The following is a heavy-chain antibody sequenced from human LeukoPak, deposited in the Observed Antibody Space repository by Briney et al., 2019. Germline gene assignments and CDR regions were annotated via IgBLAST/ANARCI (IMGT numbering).Heavy chain of an antibody. V-gene: IGHV7-4-1*02. J-gene: IGHJ5*02. CDR2: INTNTGNP. D-gene: IGHD1-7*01. Sequence: ASVKVSCKASGYTFTSYGISWVRQAPGQGLEWMGWINTNTGNPTYAQGFTGRFVFSLDTSVSTAYLQISSLKAEDTAVYYCARGDYNWNYVAQTTWGQGTLVTVSS. CDR3: ARGDYNWNYVAQTT. CDR1: GYTFTSYG.